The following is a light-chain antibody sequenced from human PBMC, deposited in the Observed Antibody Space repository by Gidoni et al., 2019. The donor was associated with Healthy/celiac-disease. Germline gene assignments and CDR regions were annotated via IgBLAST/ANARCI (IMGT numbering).Light chain of an antibody. CDR1: QSVSSY. V-gene: IGKV3-11*01. J-gene: IGKJ1*01. CDR3: QQRSNWT. Sequence: EIVLTQSPATLSLSPGERATLSCRASQSVSSYLAGYQQEPGQAPRLLIYDASNRATGIPARFSGSGSGTDFTLTISRLEPEEFAVYYYQQRSNWTFXXXTKVEIK. CDR2: DAS.